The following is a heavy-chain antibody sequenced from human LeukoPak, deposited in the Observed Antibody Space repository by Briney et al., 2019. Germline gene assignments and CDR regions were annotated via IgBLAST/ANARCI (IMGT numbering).Heavy chain of an antibody. CDR3: ARVPNYDFWIYYMDV. CDR1: GFTFSSYA. CDR2: ISYDGSNK. Sequence: PGGCLRLSCAASGFTFSSYAMHWVRQAPGKGLEWVAVISYDGSNKCYADSVKGRFTISRDNSKNTLYLQMSSLRAEDTAVYYCARVPNYDFWIYYMDVWGKGTTVTVSS. V-gene: IGHV3-30-3*01. J-gene: IGHJ6*03. D-gene: IGHD3-3*01.